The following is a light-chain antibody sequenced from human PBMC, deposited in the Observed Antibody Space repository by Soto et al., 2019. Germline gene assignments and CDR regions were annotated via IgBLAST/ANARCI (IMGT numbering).Light chain of an antibody. CDR2: RNN. CDR3: TVWDDSLRGRL. J-gene: IGLJ2*01. V-gene: IGLV1-47*01. Sequence: QAVVTQPPSASGTPGQRVTISCSGTSSSIESNYVYWYQQLPGTAPRLLIYRNNQWPSGVPDRFSGSKSGTSASLAISALRSEDEADYYCTVWDDSLRGRLFGGGTQLTVL. CDR1: SSSIESNY.